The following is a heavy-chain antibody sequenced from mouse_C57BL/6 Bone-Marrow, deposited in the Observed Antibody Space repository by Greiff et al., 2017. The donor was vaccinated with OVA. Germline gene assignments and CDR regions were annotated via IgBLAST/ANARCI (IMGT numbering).Heavy chain of an antibody. D-gene: IGHD3-2*02. CDR3: ARELRLPSYYAMDY. CDR1: GYTFTSYW. CDR2: IHPSSGYT. J-gene: IGHJ4*01. V-gene: IGHV1-7*01. Sequence: QVQLKQSGAELAKPGASVKLSCKASGYTFTSYWMHWVKPRPGQGLEWIGYIHPSSGYTKYNQKFKDKATLTADKSSRTAYMQLSSLTYEDSAVYYCARELRLPSYYAMDYWGQGTSVTVSS.